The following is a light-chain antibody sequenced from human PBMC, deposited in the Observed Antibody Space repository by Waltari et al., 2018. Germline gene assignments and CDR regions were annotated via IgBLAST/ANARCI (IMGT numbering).Light chain of an antibody. CDR2: GAS. CDR3: QKYDALPAT. J-gene: IGKJ1*01. CDR1: QRVGRY. V-gene: IGKV3-20*01. Sequence: EIVLTQSPGTLPSSPGGRATLPSRATQRVGRYLAWYQQKPGQAPRLLLYGASTRATGIPGRFSGSGSGTDFSLIISRLEPEDFAVYFCQKYDALPATFGQGTKVEIK.